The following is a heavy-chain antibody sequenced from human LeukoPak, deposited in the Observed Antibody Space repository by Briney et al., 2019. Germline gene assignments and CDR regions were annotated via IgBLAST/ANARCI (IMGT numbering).Heavy chain of an antibody. Sequence: GGSLRLSCAASGFILDDYGMSWVRQAPGKGLEWVSGINWNGSSTGYADSVKGRFTISRDNAKNSLYLQMNSLRAEDTALYYCAISFPAGGVAGTVDYWGQGILVTVSS. CDR2: INWNGSST. D-gene: IGHD6-19*01. CDR1: GFILDDYG. J-gene: IGHJ4*02. V-gene: IGHV3-20*04. CDR3: AISFPAGGVAGTVDY.